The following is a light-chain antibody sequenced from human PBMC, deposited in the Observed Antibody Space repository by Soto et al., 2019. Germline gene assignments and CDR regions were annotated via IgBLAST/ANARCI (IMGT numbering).Light chain of an antibody. CDR3: QQYTNWPPIT. CDR1: QSVSNN. Sequence: EIMMTQSPATLSVSPGERATLSCRASQSVSNNLAWYQQKPCQAPRLLIYYASTRATGIPARFSGSGSGTEFTLTISSLQSEDFALYYCQQYTNWPPITFGQGTRLEIK. J-gene: IGKJ5*01. V-gene: IGKV3-15*01. CDR2: YAS.